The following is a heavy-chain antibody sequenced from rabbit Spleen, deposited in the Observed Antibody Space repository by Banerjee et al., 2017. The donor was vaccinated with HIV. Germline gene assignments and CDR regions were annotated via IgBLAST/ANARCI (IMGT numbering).Heavy chain of an antibody. J-gene: IGHJ4*01. V-gene: IGHV1S40*01. D-gene: IGHD2-1*01. CDR2: IYGGSSGST. CDR1: GVSFSMSSY. CDR3: ARYVDNTGDYTL. Sequence: QSLEESGGDLVKPGASLTLTCTASGVSFSMSSYMCWVRQAPGKGLEWIACIYGGSSGSTYYANWAKGRFTISKTSSTTVTLQMTSLTAADTATYFCARYVDNTGDYTLWGPGTLVTVS.